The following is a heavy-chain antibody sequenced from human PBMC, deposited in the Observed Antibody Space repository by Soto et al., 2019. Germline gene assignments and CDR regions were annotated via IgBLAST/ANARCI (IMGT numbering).Heavy chain of an antibody. D-gene: IGHD4-17*01. CDR1: GGTFSSYA. Sequence: GASVKVSCKASGGTFSSYAISWVRQAPGQGLEWMGGIIPIFGTANYAQKFQGRVTITADESTSTAYMELSSLRSEGTAVYYCASSQDYYGDYPGRFDPWGQGTLVTVSS. J-gene: IGHJ5*02. V-gene: IGHV1-69*13. CDR2: IIPIFGTA. CDR3: ASSQDYYGDYPGRFDP.